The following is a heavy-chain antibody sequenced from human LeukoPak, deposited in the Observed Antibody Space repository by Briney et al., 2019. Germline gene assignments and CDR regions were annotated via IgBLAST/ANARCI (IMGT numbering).Heavy chain of an antibody. CDR2: IYPADSDT. Sequence: GESLKISCKGSGYSFTTYWIGWVRQMPGKGLEWMGIIYPADSDTRYSPSLQGQVTTSADKSISTAYLQWSSLKASDTAMYYCARHGYYDSSGYYFDYWGQGTLVTVSS. CDR3: ARHGYYDSSGYYFDY. D-gene: IGHD3-22*01. J-gene: IGHJ4*02. V-gene: IGHV5-51*01. CDR1: GYSFTTYW.